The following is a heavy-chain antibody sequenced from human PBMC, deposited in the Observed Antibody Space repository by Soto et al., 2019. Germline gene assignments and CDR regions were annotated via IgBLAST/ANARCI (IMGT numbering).Heavy chain of an antibody. Sequence: EVQLVESGGGLVQPGGSLTLSCAASGFAFSSYVMSWVRQAPGKGLEWVSTVKTTGETTFYAGPVKGRFTASRDDSKSTLYLHMNSLRVEDTATYYCTKDVTGDVGADYWGQGTPVTVSS. CDR1: GFAFSSYV. CDR2: VKTTGETT. J-gene: IGHJ4*02. CDR3: TKDVTGDVGADY. V-gene: IGHV3-23*04. D-gene: IGHD2-21*02.